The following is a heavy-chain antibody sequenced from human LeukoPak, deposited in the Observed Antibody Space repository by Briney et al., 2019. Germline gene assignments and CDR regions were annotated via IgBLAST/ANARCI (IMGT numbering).Heavy chain of an antibody. CDR3: ARVLASYGSGSYYTPVYYYYMDV. V-gene: IGHV3-48*01. Sequence: GGSLRLSCAASGFTFSSYSMNWVRQAPGKGLEWVSYISSSSSTIYYADSVKGRFTISRDNAKNSLYLQMNSLRAEDTAVYYCARVLASYGSGSYYTPVYYYYMDVWGKGTTVTISS. CDR1: GFTFSSYS. CDR2: ISSSSSTI. D-gene: IGHD3-10*01. J-gene: IGHJ6*03.